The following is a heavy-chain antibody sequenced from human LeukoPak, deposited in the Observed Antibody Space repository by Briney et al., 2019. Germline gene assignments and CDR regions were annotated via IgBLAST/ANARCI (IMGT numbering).Heavy chain of an antibody. D-gene: IGHD4-11*01. CDR3: ARAGGSNYLREYYFDY. V-gene: IGHV4-59*01. CDR2: IYYSGST. Sequence: KPSKTLSLTCTVSGGSISSYYWSWIRQTPGKGLEWIGYIYYSGSTNYNPSLKSRVTISVDTSKNQFSLKLSSVTAADTAVYYCARAGGSNYLREYYFDYWGQGTLVTVSS. CDR1: GGSISSYY. J-gene: IGHJ4*02.